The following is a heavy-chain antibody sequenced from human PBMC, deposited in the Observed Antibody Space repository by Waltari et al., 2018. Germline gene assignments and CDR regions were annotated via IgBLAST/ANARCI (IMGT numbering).Heavy chain of an antibody. D-gene: IGHD1-26*01. CDR3: ARVGGSYYDAFDY. Sequence: QVHLQESGPGLVKPSEPLSPTSTVSGAPISSYYGSWIRQPAGKGLEWIGRIYTSGSTNYNPSLKSRVTMSVDTSKNQFSLKLSSVTAADTAVYYCARVGGSYYDAFDYWGQGTLVTVSS. CDR1: GAPISSYY. J-gene: IGHJ4*02. CDR2: IYTSGST. V-gene: IGHV4-4*07.